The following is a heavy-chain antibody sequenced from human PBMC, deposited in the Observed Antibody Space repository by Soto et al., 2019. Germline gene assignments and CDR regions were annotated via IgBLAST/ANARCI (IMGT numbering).Heavy chain of an antibody. CDR1: GFTFTSSA. CDR3: SAMITFGGVIADDAFDI. CDR2: IVVGSGNT. D-gene: IGHD3-16*02. J-gene: IGHJ3*02. V-gene: IGHV1-58*01. Sequence: QMQLVQSGPEVKKPGTSVKVSCKASGFTFTSSAVQWVRQARGQRLEWIGWIVVGSGNTNYARKFQERVTITRDMSTSTSYMELSSLRSEDTAVYYCSAMITFGGVIADDAFDIWGQGTMVTVSS.